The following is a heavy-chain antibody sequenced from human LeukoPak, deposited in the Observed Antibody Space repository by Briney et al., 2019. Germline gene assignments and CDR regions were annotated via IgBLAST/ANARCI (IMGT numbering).Heavy chain of an antibody. CDR1: GGSFSGYY. D-gene: IGHD3-10*01. CDR3: ARNYGSGSYYRY. Sequence: SETLSLTCAVYGGSFSGYYWSWIRQPPGKGLEWIGEINHSGSTNYNPSLKSRVTISVDTSKNQFSLKLNSVTAADTAVYYCARNYGSGSYYRYWGQGTLVTVSS. CDR2: INHSGST. J-gene: IGHJ4*02. V-gene: IGHV4-34*01.